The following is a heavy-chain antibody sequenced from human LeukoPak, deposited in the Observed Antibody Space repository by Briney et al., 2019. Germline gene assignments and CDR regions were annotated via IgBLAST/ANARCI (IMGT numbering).Heavy chain of an antibody. CDR3: AKDSVLRFLEWSPRPYYMDV. CDR1: GFTFSSYG. Sequence: GGSLRLSCAASGFTFSSYGMHWVRQAPGKGLEWVAFIRYDGSNKYYADSVKGRFTISRDNSKHTLYLQMNSLRAEDTAVYYCAKDSVLRFLEWSPRPYYMDVWGKGTTVTVSS. V-gene: IGHV3-30*02. D-gene: IGHD3-3*01. J-gene: IGHJ6*03. CDR2: IRYDGSNK.